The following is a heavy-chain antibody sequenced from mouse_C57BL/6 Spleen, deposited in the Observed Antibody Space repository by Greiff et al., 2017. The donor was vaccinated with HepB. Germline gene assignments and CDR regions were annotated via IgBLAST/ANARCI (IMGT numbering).Heavy chain of an antibody. V-gene: IGHV1-76*01. Sequence: VQGVESGAELVRPGASVKLSCKASGYTFTDYYINWVKQRPGQGLEWIARIYPGSGNTYYNEKFKGKATLTAEKSSSTAYMQLSSLTSEDSAVYFCARDYGSSSYYYAMDYWGQGTSVTVSS. J-gene: IGHJ4*01. D-gene: IGHD1-1*01. CDR2: IYPGSGNT. CDR3: ARDYGSSSYYYAMDY. CDR1: GYTFTDYY.